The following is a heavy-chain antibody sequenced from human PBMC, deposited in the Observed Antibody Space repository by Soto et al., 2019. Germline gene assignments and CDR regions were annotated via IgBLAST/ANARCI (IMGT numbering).Heavy chain of an antibody. CDR3: ARDFIVVVPAEDYYYYYGMDV. J-gene: IGHJ6*02. V-gene: IGHV3-30-3*01. D-gene: IGHD2-2*01. Sequence: PGGSLRLSCAASGFTFSSYAMHWVRQAPGKGLEWVAVISYDGSNKYYADSVKGRFTISRDNSKNTLYLQMNSLRAEDTAVYYCARDFIVVVPAEDYYYYYGMDVWGQGTTVTASS. CDR2: ISYDGSNK. CDR1: GFTFSSYA.